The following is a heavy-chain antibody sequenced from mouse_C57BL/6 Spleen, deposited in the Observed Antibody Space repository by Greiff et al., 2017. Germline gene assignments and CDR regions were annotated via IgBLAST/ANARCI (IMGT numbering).Heavy chain of an antibody. CDR3: AREGTTVYYYAMDY. CDR2: ISDGGSYT. D-gene: IGHD1-1*01. CDR1: GFTFSSYA. Sequence: EVMLVESGGGLVKPGGSLKLSCAASGFTFSSYAMSWVRQTPEKRLEWVATISDGGSYTYYPDNVKGRFTISRDNAKNNLYLQMSHLKSEDTAMYYCAREGTTVYYYAMDYWGQGTSVTVSS. V-gene: IGHV5-4*01. J-gene: IGHJ4*01.